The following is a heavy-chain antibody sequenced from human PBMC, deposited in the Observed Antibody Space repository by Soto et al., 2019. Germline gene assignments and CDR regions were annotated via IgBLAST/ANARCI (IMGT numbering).Heavy chain of an antibody. J-gene: IGHJ4*02. CDR3: ARASRRVGGKWYFDY. V-gene: IGHV4-4*02. Sequence: SKTLSLTCGDSGDSISSSNWWSWVRQPPGKGMKRIGKILQNGNTDYNPNLRTQVTNSIDTYKKEFSLNVTSVTATDTALYYCARASRRVGGKWYFDYWGQGALVTVSS. CDR1: GDSISSSNW. CDR2: ILQNGNT. D-gene: IGHD2-15*01.